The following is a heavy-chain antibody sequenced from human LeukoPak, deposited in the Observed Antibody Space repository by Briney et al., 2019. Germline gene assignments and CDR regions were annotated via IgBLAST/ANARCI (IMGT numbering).Heavy chain of an antibody. V-gene: IGHV3-48*04. CDR2: IISRGDTT. CDR3: ERGRGYCTGVSCDIDY. CDR1: GFTFNAYS. Sequence: GGSLRLSCAASGFTFNAYSMNWVRQSPGKGLEWVSNIISRGDTTHYAASVKGRFTISRDNDKNSVFLHLNSLRGDDTAVYYCERGRGYCTGVSCDIDYWGQGTLVTVSS. J-gene: IGHJ4*02. D-gene: IGHD2-8*02.